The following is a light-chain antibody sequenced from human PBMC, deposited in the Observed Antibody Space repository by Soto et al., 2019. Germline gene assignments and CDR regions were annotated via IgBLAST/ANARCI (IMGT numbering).Light chain of an antibody. CDR1: QSVSSSY. CDR2: GAS. V-gene: IGKV3-20*01. CDR3: QQYGSLLWT. Sequence: EIVLTQSPGTLSLSPGERATLSCRASQSVSSSYLAWYQQKPGQAPRLLIYGASSRATGIPDRFSGSGSGTDFTLTISRLEPKDFAVYYCQQYGSLLWTFGQGTKVEIK. J-gene: IGKJ1*01.